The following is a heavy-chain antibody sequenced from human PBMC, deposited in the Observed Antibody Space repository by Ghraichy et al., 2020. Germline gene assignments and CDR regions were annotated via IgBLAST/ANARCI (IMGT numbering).Heavy chain of an antibody. CDR2: ISSSGSTI. J-gene: IGHJ6*03. CDR3: ARRSRDSSGYHIYYYYYMDV. D-gene: IGHD3-22*01. CDR1: GFTFSSYE. Sequence: GGSLRLSCAASGFTFSSYEMNWVRQAPGKGLEWVSYISSSGSTIYYADSVKGRFTISRDNAKNSLYLQMNSLRAEDTAVYYCARRSRDSSGYHIYYYYYMDVWGKGTTVTVSS. V-gene: IGHV3-48*03.